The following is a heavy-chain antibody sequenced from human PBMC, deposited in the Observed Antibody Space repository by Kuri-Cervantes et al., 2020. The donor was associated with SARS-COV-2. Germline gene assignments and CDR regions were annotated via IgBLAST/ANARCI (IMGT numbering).Heavy chain of an antibody. D-gene: IGHD1-26*01. V-gene: IGHV3-30-3*02. Sequence: GGSLRLSCAASGFTFSSYAMHWVRQAPGKGLEWVAVISYDGSNKYYADSVKGRFTISRDNSKNTLYLQMNSLRAEDTAMYYCPNEWDDAFDIWGQGTMVTVSS. J-gene: IGHJ3*02. CDR3: PNEWDDAFDI. CDR2: ISYDGSNK. CDR1: GFTFSSYA.